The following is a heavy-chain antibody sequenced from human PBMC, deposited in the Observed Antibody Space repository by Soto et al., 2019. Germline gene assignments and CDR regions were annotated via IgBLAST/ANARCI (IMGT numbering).Heavy chain of an antibody. CDR2: MNPNSGNT. CDR1: GYTFTSYD. J-gene: IGHJ4*02. CDR3: ARAHRYRAIRLHTSYYGSGSYPGY. Sequence: ASVKVSCKASGYTFTSYDINWVRQATGQGLEWMGWMNPNSGNTGYAQKFQGRVTMTRNTSISTAYMELSSLRSEDTAVYYCARAHRYRAIRLHTSYYGSGSYPGYCDQVGLIIVSS. V-gene: IGHV1-8*01. D-gene: IGHD3-10*01.